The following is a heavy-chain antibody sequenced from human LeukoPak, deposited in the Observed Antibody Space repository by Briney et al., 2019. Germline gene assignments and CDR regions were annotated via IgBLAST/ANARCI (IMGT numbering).Heavy chain of an antibody. J-gene: IGHJ4*02. V-gene: IGHV3-33*01. D-gene: IGHD1-26*01. Sequence: PGGSLRLSCAASGFTFSSYGMHWVRQAPGKGLEWVAVIWYDGSNKYYADSVKGRFTISRDNSKNTLYLQMNSLRAEDTAVYYCARVWGATTGGIFDYWGQGTLVTVSS. CDR2: IWYDGSNK. CDR1: GFTFSSYG. CDR3: ARVWGATTGGIFDY.